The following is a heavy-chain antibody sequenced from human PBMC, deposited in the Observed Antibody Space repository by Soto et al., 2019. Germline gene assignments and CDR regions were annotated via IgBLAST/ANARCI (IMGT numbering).Heavy chain of an antibody. Sequence: SETLSLTCTVSGGSISSYYRSWIRQPPGKGLEWIGYIYYSGSTNYNPSLKSRVTISVDTSKNQFSLKLNSMTAADTAVYYCARHNYGSGSTYFDYWGQGALVTVSS. V-gene: IGHV4-59*08. D-gene: IGHD3-10*01. CDR1: GGSISSYY. CDR3: ARHNYGSGSTYFDY. CDR2: IYYSGST. J-gene: IGHJ4*02.